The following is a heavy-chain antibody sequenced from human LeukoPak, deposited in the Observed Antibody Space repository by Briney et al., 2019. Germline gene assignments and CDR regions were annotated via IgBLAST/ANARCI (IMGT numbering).Heavy chain of an antibody. Sequence: SETLSLTCTVSGGSISSYYWSWIRQPPGKGLEWIGYIYTSGSTNYNPSLKSRATISVDTSKNQFSLKLSSVTAADTAVYYCARHVSDGVYYYYMDVWGKGTTVTVSS. J-gene: IGHJ6*03. V-gene: IGHV4-4*09. CDR1: GGSISSYY. CDR2: IYTSGST. D-gene: IGHD3-10*01. CDR3: ARHVSDGVYYYYMDV.